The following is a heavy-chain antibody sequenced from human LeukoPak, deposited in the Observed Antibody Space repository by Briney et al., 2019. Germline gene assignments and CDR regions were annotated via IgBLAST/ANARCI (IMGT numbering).Heavy chain of an antibody. CDR1: GGSISSSSYY. V-gene: IGHV4-39*01. CDR2: IYYSGST. Sequence: PSETLSLTCTVSGGSISSSSYYWGWIRQPPGKGLEWIGTIYYSGSTYYNPSLKTRVTVSVDTSKNQFSLRLNSVTAADTAVYYCAQYQRGAKATKSDAFEIWGQGTMVIVSS. D-gene: IGHD1-26*01. CDR3: AQYQRGAKATKSDAFEI. J-gene: IGHJ3*02.